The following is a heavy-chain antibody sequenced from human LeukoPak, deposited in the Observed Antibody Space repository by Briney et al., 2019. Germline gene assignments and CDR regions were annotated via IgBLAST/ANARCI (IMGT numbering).Heavy chain of an antibody. Sequence: SQTLSLTCTVSGDSISSGDYYWSWIRQPAGKGLEWIGYIYYSGSTNYNPSLKSRVTISVDTSKNQFSLKLSSVTAADTAVYYCARDKDSSSWKWFDPWGQGTLVTVSS. CDR2: IYYSGST. J-gene: IGHJ5*02. CDR3: ARDKDSSSWKWFDP. D-gene: IGHD6-13*01. V-gene: IGHV4-61*09. CDR1: GDSISSGDYY.